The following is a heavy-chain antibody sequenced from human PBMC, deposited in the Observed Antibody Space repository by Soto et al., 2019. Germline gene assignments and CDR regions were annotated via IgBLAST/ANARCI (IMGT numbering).Heavy chain of an antibody. V-gene: IGHV4-4*02. CDR1: GGSISSSNW. D-gene: IGHD1-26*01. Sequence: SETLSLTCAVSGGSISSSNWWSWVRQPPGKGLEWIGEIYHSGSTNYNPSLKSRVTISVDKSKNQFSLKLSSVTAADTAVYYCARVETTTGGSFNFDYWGQGTLVTVSS. CDR3: ARVETTTGGSFNFDY. CDR2: IYHSGST. J-gene: IGHJ4*02.